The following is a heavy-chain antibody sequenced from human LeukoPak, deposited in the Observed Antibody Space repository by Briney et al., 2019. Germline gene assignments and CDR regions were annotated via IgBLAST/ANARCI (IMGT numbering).Heavy chain of an antibody. CDR3: ARGAYYYDSSGYNWYFDL. CDR1: GGSISRYY. CDR2: IYDSGST. V-gene: IGHV4-59*01. D-gene: IGHD3-22*01. Sequence: SETRSLTCTVSGGSISRYYWSWIRQPPGKGLEWIGYIYDSGSTNYNPSLKSRVTISVDTSKKQFSLNLSSVTAADTAVYYCARGAYYYDSSGYNWYFDLWGRGTLVTVSS. J-gene: IGHJ2*01.